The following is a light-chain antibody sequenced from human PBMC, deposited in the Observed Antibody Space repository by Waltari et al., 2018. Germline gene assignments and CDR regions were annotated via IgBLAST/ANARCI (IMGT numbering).Light chain of an antibody. Sequence: SFELTQPPSVSVSPGQTARITCPGDALPTKYPYWYQQKSGQAPVLVIYDDSKRPSGIPERFSGSNSGTMATLTISGAQVEDEADYYCYSTDSSGDHRVFGGGTKLTVL. CDR3: YSTDSSGDHRV. J-gene: IGLJ3*02. V-gene: IGLV3-10*01. CDR1: ALPTKY. CDR2: DDS.